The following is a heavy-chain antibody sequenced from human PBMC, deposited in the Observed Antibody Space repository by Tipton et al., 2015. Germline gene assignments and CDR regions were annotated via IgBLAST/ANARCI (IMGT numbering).Heavy chain of an antibody. CDR2: VFHNGDS. V-gene: IGHV4-59*01. J-gene: IGHJ4*02. Sequence: TLSLTCTVSGGSINNNYWSWIRQPPGKGLEYMGYVFHNGDSNYNPSLKSRVSMSVDTSKNQISPKLTSATAADTAIYYCARHKDSGTYPLDYWGPGTLVTVSS. D-gene: IGHD3-10*01. CDR1: GGSINNNY. CDR3: ARHKDSGTYPLDY.